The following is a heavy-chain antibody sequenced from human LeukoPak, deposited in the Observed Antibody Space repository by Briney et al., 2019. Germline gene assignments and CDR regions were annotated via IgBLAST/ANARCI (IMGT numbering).Heavy chain of an antibody. D-gene: IGHD4-11*01. J-gene: IGHJ5*02. V-gene: IGHV4-30-2*01. CDR3: ARADYSNYVGSNWFDP. CDR1: GGSISSGGYS. Sequence: SETLSLTCAVSGGSISSGGYSWSWIRQPPGKGLEWIGCIYHSGSTYYNPSLKSRVTISVDRSKNQFSLKLSSMTAADTAVYYCARADYSNYVGSNWFDPWGQGTLVTVSS. CDR2: IYHSGST.